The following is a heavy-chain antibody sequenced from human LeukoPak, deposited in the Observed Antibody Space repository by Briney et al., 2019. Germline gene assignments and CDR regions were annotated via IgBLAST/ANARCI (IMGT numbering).Heavy chain of an antibody. Sequence: GGSLRLSCAASGFTFSSYAMSWVRQAPGKGLEWVSAISGSGGSTYYADSVKGRFTISRDSSKNTLYLQMNSLRAEDTAVYSCARAAATRYYFDYWGQGTLVTVSS. D-gene: IGHD2-2*01. V-gene: IGHV3-23*01. CDR3: ARAAATRYYFDY. J-gene: IGHJ4*02. CDR2: ISGSGGST. CDR1: GFTFSSYA.